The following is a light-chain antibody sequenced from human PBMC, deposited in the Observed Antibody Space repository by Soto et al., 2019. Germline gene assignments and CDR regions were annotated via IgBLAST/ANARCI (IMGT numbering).Light chain of an antibody. J-gene: IGLJ1*01. Sequence: QSVLTQSPSASASLGASVKLTCTLSSVHISYAIAWHQQQPEKGRRYLMKLNSDGSHSRGDGIPDRFSGSSSGAERYLTISSLQSEDEADYYCQTWGTGIHVFGTGTKLTVL. CDR2: LNSDGSH. CDR3: QTWGTGIHV. V-gene: IGLV4-69*01. CDR1: SVHISYA.